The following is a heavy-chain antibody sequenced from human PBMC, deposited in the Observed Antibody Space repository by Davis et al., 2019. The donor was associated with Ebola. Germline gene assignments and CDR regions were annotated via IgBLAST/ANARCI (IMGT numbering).Heavy chain of an antibody. CDR1: GYSFTSYW. D-gene: IGHD2-2*01. J-gene: IGHJ6*02. Sequence: GESLKISCKGSGYSFTSYWISWVRQMPGKGLEWMGRIDPSDSYTNYSPSFQGHVTISADKSISTAYLQWSSLKASDTAMYYCARDVLVPDANYYYGMDVWGQGTTVTVSS. V-gene: IGHV5-10-1*01. CDR3: ARDVLVPDANYYYGMDV. CDR2: IDPSDSYT.